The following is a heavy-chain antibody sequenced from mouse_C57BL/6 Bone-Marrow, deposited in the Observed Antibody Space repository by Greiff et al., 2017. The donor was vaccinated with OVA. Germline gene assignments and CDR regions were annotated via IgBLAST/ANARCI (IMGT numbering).Heavy chain of an antibody. CDR2: IRLKSDNYAT. CDR3: TNTGTFAY. D-gene: IGHD4-1*01. J-gene: IGHJ3*01. V-gene: IGHV6-3*01. Sequence: EVKLMESGGGLVQPGGSMKLSCVASGFTFSNYWMNWVRQSPEKGLEWVAQIRLKSDNYATHYAESVKGRFTISRDDSKSSVSLQMNNLRAEDTGISYCTNTGTFAYWGQGTLVTVSA. CDR1: GFTFSNYW.